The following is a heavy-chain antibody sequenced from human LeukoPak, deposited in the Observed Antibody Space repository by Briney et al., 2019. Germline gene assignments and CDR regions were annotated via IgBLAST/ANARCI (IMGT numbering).Heavy chain of an antibody. V-gene: IGHV4-59*12. Sequence: SETLSLTCTVSGGSIGSYYWNFIRQPPGKGLEWIGYIYYIGSTNYNPSLKSRVTMSVDTSKNQFSLKLYSVTAADTAVYYCARDSYYDFWSAPPGAFDIWGQGTMVTVSS. CDR1: GGSIGSYY. CDR2: IYYIGST. D-gene: IGHD3-3*01. J-gene: IGHJ3*02. CDR3: ARDSYYDFWSAPPGAFDI.